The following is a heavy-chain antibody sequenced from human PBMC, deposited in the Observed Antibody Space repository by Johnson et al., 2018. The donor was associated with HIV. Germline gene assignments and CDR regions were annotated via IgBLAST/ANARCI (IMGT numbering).Heavy chain of an antibody. CDR2: IKQDGSEK. V-gene: IGHV3-7*01. Sequence: VQLVESGGGLVQPGGSLRLSCAASGFTFSSYWMSWVRQAPGKGLEWVANIKQDGSEKYYVDSVKGRFSISRDNAKNSLYLQMNSLRAEDTAAYYCARAIAAAGTVGVDAFDIWGQGTMVTVSS. J-gene: IGHJ3*02. CDR1: GFTFSSYW. CDR3: ARAIAAAGTVGVDAFDI. D-gene: IGHD6-13*01.